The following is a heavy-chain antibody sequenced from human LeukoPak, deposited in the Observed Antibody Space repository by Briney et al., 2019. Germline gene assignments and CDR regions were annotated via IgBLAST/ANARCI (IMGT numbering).Heavy chain of an antibody. CDR2: ISGSGSST. D-gene: IGHD1-26*01. CDR1: GFTFSTYA. Sequence: GGSLRLSCAASGFTFSTYAMTWVRQAPGQGLEWVSSISGSGSSTYYADSVKGRFTISRDNSKNTLYLQMNSLRAEDTAVYYCARDDGGSYYFDYWGQGTLVTVSS. J-gene: IGHJ4*02. V-gene: IGHV3-23*01. CDR3: ARDDGGSYYFDY.